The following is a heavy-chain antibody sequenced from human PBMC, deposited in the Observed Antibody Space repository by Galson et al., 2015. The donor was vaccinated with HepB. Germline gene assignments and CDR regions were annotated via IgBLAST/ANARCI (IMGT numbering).Heavy chain of an antibody. J-gene: IGHJ6*02. V-gene: IGHV1-8*01. CDR3: ARGDWDYDFWSGYLGYYYYYGMDV. CDR2: MNPNSGNT. D-gene: IGHD3-3*01. CDR1: GYTFTSYD. Sequence: SVKVSCKASGYTFTSYDINWVRQATGQGLEWMGWMNPNSGNTGYAQKFQGRVTMTRNTSISTAYMELSSLRSEDTAVYYCARGDWDYDFWSGYLGYYYYYGMDVWGQGTTVTVSS.